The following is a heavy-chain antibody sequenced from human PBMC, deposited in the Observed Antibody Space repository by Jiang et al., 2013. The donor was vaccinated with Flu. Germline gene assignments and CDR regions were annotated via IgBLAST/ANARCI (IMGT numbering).Heavy chain of an antibody. CDR1: GFTFINYA. J-gene: IGHJ3*02. D-gene: IGHD2-21*02. Sequence: GGLVQPGGSLRLSCAASGFTFINYAMTWVRQAPGKGLEWVSAVSTRGDNTYYADSVNGRVTISRDNFKNTLFLQMNSLRAEDTAVYYCAKSSRGSDSDTFDIWGQGTMVTVSS. CDR2: VSTRGDNT. CDR3: AKSSRGSDSDTFDI. V-gene: IGHV3-23*01.